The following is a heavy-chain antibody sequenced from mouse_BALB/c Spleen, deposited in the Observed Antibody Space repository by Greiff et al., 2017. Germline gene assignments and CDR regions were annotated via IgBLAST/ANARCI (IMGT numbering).Heavy chain of an antibody. CDR3: ARSRGYDAWFAY. V-gene: IGHV5-17*02. CDR1: GFTFSSFG. J-gene: IGHJ3*01. CDR2: ISSGSSTI. D-gene: IGHD2-2*01. Sequence: EVQGVESGGGLVQPGGSRKLSCAASGFTFSSFGMHWVRQAPEKGLEWVAYISSGSSTIYYADTVKGRFTISRDNPKNTLFLQMTSLRSEDTAMYYCARSRGYDAWFAYWGQGTLVTVSA.